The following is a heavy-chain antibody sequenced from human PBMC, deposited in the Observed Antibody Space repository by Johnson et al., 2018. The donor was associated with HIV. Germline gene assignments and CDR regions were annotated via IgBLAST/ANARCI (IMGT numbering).Heavy chain of an antibody. V-gene: IGHV3-9*01. J-gene: IGHJ3*02. CDR1: GFTFSYYG. Sequence: EVQLVESGGGVAQPGGSLRLSCAAFGFTFSYYGMHWVRQVPGKGLEWVSGISWNSGSIGYADSVKGRFTISRDNAKNSLYLQMNSLRAEDTALYYCAKDVNWGLGGAFDIWGQGTMVTVSS. CDR2: ISWNSGSI. D-gene: IGHD7-27*01. CDR3: AKDVNWGLGGAFDI.